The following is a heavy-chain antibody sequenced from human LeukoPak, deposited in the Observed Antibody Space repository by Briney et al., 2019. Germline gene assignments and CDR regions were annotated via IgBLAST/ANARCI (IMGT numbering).Heavy chain of an antibody. Sequence: GGSLRLSCAASGFTFSSYWMSWVRQAPGKGLEWVANIKQDGSEKYYVDSVKGRFTISRDNAKNSLYLQMNSLRAEDTAVYYCARGAAPGSAGYDFWSGYPGHDAFDIWGQGTMVTVSS. CDR2: IKQDGSEK. V-gene: IGHV3-7*04. CDR1: GFTFSSYW. J-gene: IGHJ3*02. CDR3: ARGAAPGSAGYDFWSGYPGHDAFDI. D-gene: IGHD3-3*01.